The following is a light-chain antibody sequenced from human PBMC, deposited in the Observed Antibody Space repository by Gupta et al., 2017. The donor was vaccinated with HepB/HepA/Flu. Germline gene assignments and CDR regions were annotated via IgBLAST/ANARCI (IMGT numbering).Light chain of an antibody. Sequence: QSVLTQPPSASGTPGQRVTISCSGSSSNIGSNTVHWYQQPPGTAPKLLIYSNNQRPSGVPDRFSGSKSGTSAALAISGLQSEDEADYYCAALDDSRNVWVFGGGTKLTVL. J-gene: IGLJ3*02. V-gene: IGLV1-44*01. CDR3: AALDDSRNVWV. CDR1: SSNIGSNT. CDR2: SNN.